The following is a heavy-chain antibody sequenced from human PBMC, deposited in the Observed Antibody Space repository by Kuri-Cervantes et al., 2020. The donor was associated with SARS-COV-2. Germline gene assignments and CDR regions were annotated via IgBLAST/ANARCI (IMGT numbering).Heavy chain of an antibody. J-gene: IGHJ4*02. CDR3: AREPQGYSGYDYFDY. D-gene: IGHD5-12*01. V-gene: IGHV3-21*01. Sequence: ETLSLTCAASGFTFSSYSMNWVRQAPGKGLEWVSSISSSSSYIYYADSVKGRFTISRDNAKNSLYLQMNSLRAEDTAVYYCAREPQGYSGYDYFDYWGQGTLVTVSS. CDR1: GFTFSSYS. CDR2: ISSSSSYI.